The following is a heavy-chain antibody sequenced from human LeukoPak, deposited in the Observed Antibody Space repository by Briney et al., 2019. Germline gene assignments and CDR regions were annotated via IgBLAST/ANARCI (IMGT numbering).Heavy chain of an antibody. Sequence: SETLSLTCTVSGGSISSYYWSWIRQPPGKGLEWIGYIYYSGSTNYNPSLKSRVTISVDTSKNQFSLKLSSATAAGTAVYFCARGRVSSSTWYSTYYYFFYMDVWGKGTTVTVSS. CDR2: IYYSGST. CDR1: GGSISSYY. J-gene: IGHJ6*03. CDR3: ARGRVSSSTWYSTYYYFFYMDV. V-gene: IGHV4-59*01. D-gene: IGHD6-13*01.